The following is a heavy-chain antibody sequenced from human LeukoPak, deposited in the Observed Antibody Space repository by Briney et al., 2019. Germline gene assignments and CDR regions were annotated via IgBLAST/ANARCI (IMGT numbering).Heavy chain of an antibody. CDR1: GFTFSNAW. J-gene: IGHJ4*02. Sequence: GGSLRLPCAASGFTFSNAWMSWVRQAPGKGLEWVGRIKSKTDGGTTDYAAPVKGRFTISRDDSKNTLYLQMNSLKTEDTAVYYCTTGGQIVGATGFDYWGQGTLVTVSS. CDR2: IKSKTDGGTT. V-gene: IGHV3-15*01. CDR3: TTGGQIVGATGFDY. D-gene: IGHD1-26*01.